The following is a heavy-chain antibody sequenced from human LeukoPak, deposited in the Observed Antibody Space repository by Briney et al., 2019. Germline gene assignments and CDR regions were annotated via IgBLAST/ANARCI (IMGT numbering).Heavy chain of an antibody. CDR2: IYSGGST. V-gene: IGHV3-66*01. D-gene: IGHD3-10*01. CDR1: GFIVCSNY. Sequence: GGSLRLSCAASGFIVCSNYMSWVPQAPGKGLEWVSVIYSGGSTYYADSVKGRFTISRDNSKNTLYLQMNSLRAEDTAVYYCARSPVTRGDFDYWGQGTLVTVSS. CDR3: ARSPVTRGDFDY. J-gene: IGHJ4*02.